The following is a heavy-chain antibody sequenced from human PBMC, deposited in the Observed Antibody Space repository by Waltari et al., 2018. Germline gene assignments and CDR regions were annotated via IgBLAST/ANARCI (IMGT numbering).Heavy chain of an antibody. V-gene: IGHV3-74*01. CDR3: ATAGYYRFDF. J-gene: IGHJ4*02. CDR2: INSDGSTT. D-gene: IGHD2-8*01. CDR1: GFTFSSSC. Sequence: EVQLVESGGDLVQPGGSLRLSCVGSGFTFSSSCLPWVRQAPAQGPVWVARINSDGSTTDYADSVKGRFTISRDNAKNTLYLQINSLSVEDTAIYYCATAGYYRFDFWGQGTLVTVSS.